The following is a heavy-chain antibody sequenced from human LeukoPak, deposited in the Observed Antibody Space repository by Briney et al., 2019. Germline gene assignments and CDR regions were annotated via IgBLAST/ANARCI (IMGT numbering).Heavy chain of an antibody. D-gene: IGHD3-10*01. CDR1: GYTFTSYG. J-gene: IGHJ4*02. Sequence: APVKVSCKASGYTFTSYGISWVRQAPGQGLEWMGWISAYNGNTNYAQKLQGRVTMTTDTSTSTAYMELRSLRSDDTAVYYCARDYFAMVRGVIITPLGYWGQGTLVTVSS. CDR2: ISAYNGNT. V-gene: IGHV1-18*01. CDR3: ARDYFAMVRGVIITPLGY.